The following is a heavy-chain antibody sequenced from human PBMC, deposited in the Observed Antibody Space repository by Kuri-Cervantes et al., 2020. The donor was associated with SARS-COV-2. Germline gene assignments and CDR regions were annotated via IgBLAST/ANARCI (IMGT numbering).Heavy chain of an antibody. CDR2: IYYSGST. CDR3: ARHANSSSWYGYYYYYGMDV. Sequence: ESLKISCTVSGSSISSSSYYWGWIRQPPGKGLEWIGSIYYSGSTYYNPSLKSRVTISVDTSKNQFSLKLRSVTAADTAVYYCARHANSSSWYGYYYYYGMDVWGQGTTVTVSS. J-gene: IGHJ6*02. CDR1: GSSISSSSYY. D-gene: IGHD6-13*01. V-gene: IGHV4-39*01.